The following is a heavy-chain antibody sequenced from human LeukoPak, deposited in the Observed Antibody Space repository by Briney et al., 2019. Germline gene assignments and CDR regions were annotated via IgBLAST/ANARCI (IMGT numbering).Heavy chain of an antibody. J-gene: IGHJ5*02. Sequence: PGGSLRLSCAASGFTFSSYAMSWVRQAPGKGLEWVPAISGSGGSTYYANSVKGRFTISRDNSKNTLYLQMNSLRAEDTAVYYCAKIRVAATRWFDPWGQGTLVTVSS. CDR1: GFTFSSYA. V-gene: IGHV3-23*01. CDR2: ISGSGGST. D-gene: IGHD2-15*01. CDR3: AKIRVAATRWFDP.